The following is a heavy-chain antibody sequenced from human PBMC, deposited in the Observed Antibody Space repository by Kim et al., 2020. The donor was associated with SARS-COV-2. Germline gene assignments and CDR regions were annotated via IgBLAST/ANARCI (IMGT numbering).Heavy chain of an antibody. V-gene: IGHV3-9*01. J-gene: IGHJ5*02. D-gene: IGHD6-19*01. Sequence: YANPVKGRFTISRANAKNSLYLQMNSLGAEDTALYYCAKAGVQWLGWFDPWGQGTLVTVSS. CDR3: AKAGVQWLGWFDP.